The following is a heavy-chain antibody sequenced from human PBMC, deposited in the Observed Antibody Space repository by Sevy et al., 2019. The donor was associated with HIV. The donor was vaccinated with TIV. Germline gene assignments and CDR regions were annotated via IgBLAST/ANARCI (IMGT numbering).Heavy chain of an antibody. D-gene: IGHD3-10*01. CDR3: AKYRMVQGVTGKDDAFDI. Sequence: GGSLRLSCAASGFTFSSYAMSWVRQAPGKGLEWVSAISGSGGSTYYADSVKGRFTISRDNSKNTLYLQMNSLRAEDTAVYYCAKYRMVQGVTGKDDAFDIWGQGTMVTVSS. CDR1: GFTFSSYA. J-gene: IGHJ3*02. V-gene: IGHV3-23*01. CDR2: ISGSGGST.